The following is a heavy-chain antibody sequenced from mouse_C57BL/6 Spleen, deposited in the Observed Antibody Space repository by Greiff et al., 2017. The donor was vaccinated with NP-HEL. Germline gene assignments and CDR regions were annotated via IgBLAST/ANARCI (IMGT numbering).Heavy chain of an antibody. J-gene: IGHJ2*01. CDR1: GYSFTGYY. CDR3: ARTYDGYFDY. Sequence: VQLQQSGPELVKPGASVKISCKASGYSFTGYYMNWVKQSPEKSLEWIGEINPSTGGTTYNQKFKAKATLTVDKSSSTAYMQLKSLTSEDSAVYYCARTYDGYFDYWGQGTTLTVSS. CDR2: INPSTGGT. D-gene: IGHD2-3*01. V-gene: IGHV1-42*01.